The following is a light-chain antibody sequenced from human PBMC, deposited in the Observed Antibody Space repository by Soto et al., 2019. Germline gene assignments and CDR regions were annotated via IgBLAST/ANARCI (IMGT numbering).Light chain of an antibody. Sequence: IQMTQSPSTLSASVGDRVTITCRASHNIERWMAWYQQKPGKAPSLLIFDASTLHSGVPSRFSGSGSGTEFTLTISSLQPDDFATYYCQQYNSYSWTFGQGTKV. J-gene: IGKJ1*01. CDR3: QQYNSYSWT. CDR2: DAS. V-gene: IGKV1-5*01. CDR1: HNIERW.